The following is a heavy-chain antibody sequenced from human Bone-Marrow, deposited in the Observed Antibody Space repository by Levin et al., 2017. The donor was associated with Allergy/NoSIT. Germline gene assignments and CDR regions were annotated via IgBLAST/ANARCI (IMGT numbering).Heavy chain of an antibody. Sequence: GGSLRLSCAASGFTFSNYAMSWVRQAPGKGLEWVSGISGSGDSTYDGDSVKGRFTISRDNSKNTLYQQMNSLRAEDTAVYYCAKDREFYGSGSVGNWGQGTLVTVSS. D-gene: IGHD3-10*01. CDR1: GFTFSNYA. CDR2: ISGSGDST. V-gene: IGHV3-23*01. J-gene: IGHJ4*02. CDR3: AKDREFYGSGSVGN.